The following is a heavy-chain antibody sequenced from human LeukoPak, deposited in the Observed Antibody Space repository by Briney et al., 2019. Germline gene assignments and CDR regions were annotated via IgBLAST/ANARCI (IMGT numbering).Heavy chain of an antibody. V-gene: IGHV1-24*01. D-gene: IGHD3-9*01. CDR3: ATVSAQGYFDWLLIY. CDR1: GYTLTELS. Sequence: ASVKVSCKVSGYTLTELSIHWVRQALGKGLEWMGGFDPEDDETIYAQKFQGRVTMTEDTSTDTAYMELSSLRSEDTAVYYCATVSAQGYFDWLLIYWGQGALVTVSS. CDR2: FDPEDDET. J-gene: IGHJ4*02.